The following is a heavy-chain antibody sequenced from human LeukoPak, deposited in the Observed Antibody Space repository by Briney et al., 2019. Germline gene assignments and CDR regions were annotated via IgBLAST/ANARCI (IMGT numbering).Heavy chain of an antibody. J-gene: IGHJ3*02. D-gene: IGHD2-15*01. V-gene: IGHV3-23*01. CDR1: GFTFSSYA. CDR3: AKDLWLGSSYHHYNIDWAFDI. CDR2: ISGSGGST. Sequence: PGGSLRLSCAASGFTFSSYAMSWVRQAPGKGLEWVSAISGSGGSTYYADSVKGRFTISRDNSKNTLYLQMNSLRAEDTAVYYCAKDLWLGSSYHHYNIDWAFDIWGQGTMVTVSS.